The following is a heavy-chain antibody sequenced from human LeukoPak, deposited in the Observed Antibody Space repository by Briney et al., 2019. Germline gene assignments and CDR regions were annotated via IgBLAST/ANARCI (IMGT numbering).Heavy chain of an antibody. D-gene: IGHD1-26*01. J-gene: IGHJ5*02. Sequence: GGSLRLSCAASGFTFSDYYMSWIRQAPGKGREWGSYISSSGSTIYYADSVKGRFFISRDNAKNSLYLQMNSLRAEDTAVYYCARAPKFRLVGVPKGPFDPWGQGTLVTVSS. V-gene: IGHV3-11*01. CDR1: GFTFSDYY. CDR3: ARAPKFRLVGVPKGPFDP. CDR2: ISSSGSTI.